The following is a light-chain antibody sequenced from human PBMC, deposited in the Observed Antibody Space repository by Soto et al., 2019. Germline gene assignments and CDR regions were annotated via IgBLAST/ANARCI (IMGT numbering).Light chain of an antibody. J-gene: IGKJ3*01. V-gene: IGKV1-33*01. CDR1: QDIRNY. CDR2: DAS. Sequence: DIQMTQSPSSLSASVGDRVTITCQASQDIRNYLNWYQQKPGKAPKLLIYDASNLETGVPSRFSGSGSGTDYTFTISSLQPEAIATYYCQHYDDIPRTFGPGTKVDIK. CDR3: QHYDDIPRT.